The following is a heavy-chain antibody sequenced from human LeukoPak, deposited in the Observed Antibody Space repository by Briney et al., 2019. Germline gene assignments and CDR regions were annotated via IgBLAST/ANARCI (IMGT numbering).Heavy chain of an antibody. CDR3: ARDSSLEWLLHLLAMDV. Sequence: GRSLRLSCAASGLTFSSHGMLWVRQAPGKGLEWVALIWYDGSNKYYADSVKGRFTISRDNSKNTLYLQMNSLRAEDTAVYYCARDSSLEWLLHLLAMDVWGKGTTVTVSS. J-gene: IGHJ6*03. CDR1: GLTFSSHG. CDR2: IWYDGSNK. V-gene: IGHV3-33*01. D-gene: IGHD3-3*02.